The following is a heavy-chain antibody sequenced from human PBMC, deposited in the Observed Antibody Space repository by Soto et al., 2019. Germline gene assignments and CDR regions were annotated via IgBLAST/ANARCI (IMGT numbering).Heavy chain of an antibody. V-gene: IGHV3-7*01. J-gene: IGHJ6*02. CDR2: IKQDGSEK. Sequence: GSLRRSCATSGCTFSSSWMSGVRPAAGKGLEWVANIKQDGSEKYYVDSVKGRFTISRDNAKNSLYLPMNSPRAEDTAVSYCARGPPRYYYDSSGTVIWGQGTTVTVCS. CDR1: GCTFSSSW. D-gene: IGHD3-22*01. CDR3: ARGPPRYYYDSSGTVI.